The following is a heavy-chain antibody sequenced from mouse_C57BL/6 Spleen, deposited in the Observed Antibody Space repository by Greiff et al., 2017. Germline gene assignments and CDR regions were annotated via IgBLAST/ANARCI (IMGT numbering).Heavy chain of an antibody. CDR2: IYPGDGDT. V-gene: IGHV1-80*01. D-gene: IGHD1-1*01. CDR1: GYAFSSYW. Sequence: VQLQQSGAELVKPGASVKISCKASGYAFSSYWMNWVKQRPGKGLEWIGQIYPGDGDTNYNGKFKGKATLTADKSSSTAYMQLRSLTSEDSAVYFCARGGYGSSYFASWGQGPTLTVSS. J-gene: IGHJ2*01. CDR3: ARGGYGSSYFAS.